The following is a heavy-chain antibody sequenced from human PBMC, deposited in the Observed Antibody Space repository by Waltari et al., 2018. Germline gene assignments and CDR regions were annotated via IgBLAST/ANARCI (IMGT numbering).Heavy chain of an antibody. V-gene: IGHV3-73*02. J-gene: IGHJ6*02. CDR2: IRRKANIYAT. Sequence: EVQLVESGGGVVQPGGSLKLSCAASGFTCSGSAMHWVRQASGKGREGVGRIRRKANIYATAYAASVKGRFTISRDDSTNTAYLQMNSLKTEDTAVYYCTSGSYYRMDVWGQGTTVTVSS. D-gene: IGHD1-26*01. CDR1: GFTCSGSA. CDR3: TSGSYYRMDV.